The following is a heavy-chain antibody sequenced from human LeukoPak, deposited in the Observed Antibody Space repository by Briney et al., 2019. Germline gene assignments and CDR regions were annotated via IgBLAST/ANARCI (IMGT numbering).Heavy chain of an antibody. CDR3: AKGRSGSYYNFDY. D-gene: IGHD3-10*01. V-gene: IGHV4-59*01. J-gene: IGHJ4*02. CDR2: IHYSGST. CDR1: GGSISSYY. Sequence: SETLSLTCTVSGGSISSYYWSWIRQPPGKGLEWIGHIHYSGSTNYSPSLKSRVTISVDTSRDQFSLNLSSVTAADTAVYYCAKGRSGSYYNFDYWGQGTLVTVSS.